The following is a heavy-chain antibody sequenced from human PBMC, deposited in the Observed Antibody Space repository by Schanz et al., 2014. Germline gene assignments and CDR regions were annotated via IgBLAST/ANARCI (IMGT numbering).Heavy chain of an antibody. D-gene: IGHD4-17*01. CDR2: ITGASDHI. CDR3: ARKMKLGVYGGKGHDSLDI. J-gene: IGHJ3*02. CDR1: GFSFTTYA. Sequence: EVQLVESGGGLVQPGGSLRLSFASSGFSFTTYALSWVRHAPGKGLEWVSGITGASDHIDYAESVKGRFTISRDNSKNTLYLQMDSLRAEDTAVYYCARKMKLGVYGGKGHDSLDIWGQGTMVTVSS. V-gene: IGHV3-23*04.